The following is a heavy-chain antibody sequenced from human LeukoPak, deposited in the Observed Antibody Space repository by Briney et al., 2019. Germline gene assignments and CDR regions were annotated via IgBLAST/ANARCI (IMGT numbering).Heavy chain of an antibody. CDR3: ARVPMVRGVILRSLYYYYGMDV. D-gene: IGHD3-10*01. CDR2: IIPTFGTA. Sequence: ASVKVSCKASGGTFSSYAISWVRQAPGQRLEWMGGIIPTFGTANYAQKFQGRVTITADESTSTAYMELSSLRSEDTAVYYCARVPMVRGVILRSLYYYYGMDVWGQGTTVTVSS. V-gene: IGHV1-69*13. CDR1: GGTFSSYA. J-gene: IGHJ6*02.